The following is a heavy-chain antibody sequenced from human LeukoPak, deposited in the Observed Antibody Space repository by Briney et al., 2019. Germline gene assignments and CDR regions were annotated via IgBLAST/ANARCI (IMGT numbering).Heavy chain of an antibody. CDR1: GYTFTGYY. CDR2: INPNSGGT. V-gene: IGHV1-2*02. D-gene: IGHD3-16*01. Sequence: GASVTVSCKASGYTFTGYYMHWVRQAPGQGLEWMGWINPNSGGTNYPQKFRGRVTMTRDTSISTAYMELNSLRSDDTAVYYCARVSRTTYEFGWFDPWGQGTLVTVSS. CDR3: ARVSRTTYEFGWFDP. J-gene: IGHJ5*02.